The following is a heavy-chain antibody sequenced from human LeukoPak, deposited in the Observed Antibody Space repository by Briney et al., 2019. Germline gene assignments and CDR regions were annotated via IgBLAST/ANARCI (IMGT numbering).Heavy chain of an antibody. J-gene: IGHJ4*02. CDR3: AKQGANGGANFDY. CDR1: GFTFSSYG. Sequence: GGSLRLSCAASGFTFSSYGLHWVRQAPGKGLEWVAFIRYDGNNKYNSDSVKGRFTISRDDSKNTLYLHMNSLRPEDTAVYYCAKQGANGGANFDYWVQGTLVTVSS. D-gene: IGHD2-21*01. V-gene: IGHV3-30*02. CDR2: IRYDGNNK.